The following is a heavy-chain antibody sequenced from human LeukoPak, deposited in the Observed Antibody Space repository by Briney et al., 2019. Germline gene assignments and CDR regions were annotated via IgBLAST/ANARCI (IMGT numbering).Heavy chain of an antibody. V-gene: IGHV3-53*01. Sequence: GGSLRLSCAASGFTVSSNYMSWVRHAPGKGLEWVSVIYSVGATFYADSVRGRFTISRDTSENTLFLQMNSLRAEDTAVYYCVRQPYSSNHWGQGTLVTVSS. J-gene: IGHJ4*02. D-gene: IGHD6-13*01. CDR2: IYSVGAT. CDR3: VRQPYSSNH. CDR1: GFTVSSNY.